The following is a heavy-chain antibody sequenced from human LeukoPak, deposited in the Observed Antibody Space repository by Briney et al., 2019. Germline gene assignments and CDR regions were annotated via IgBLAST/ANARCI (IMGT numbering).Heavy chain of an antibody. D-gene: IGHD1-1*01. Sequence: SETLSLTCTVSGDSTSSYYWSWIRQSPGKGLEWIGYIYYSGSTNYNPSLKSRVTISVDTSKNQFSLKLSSVTAADTAVYYCARSRSWSAFDIWGQGTMVTVSS. V-gene: IGHV4-59*01. CDR3: ARSRSWSAFDI. CDR1: GDSTSSYY. CDR2: IYYSGST. J-gene: IGHJ3*02.